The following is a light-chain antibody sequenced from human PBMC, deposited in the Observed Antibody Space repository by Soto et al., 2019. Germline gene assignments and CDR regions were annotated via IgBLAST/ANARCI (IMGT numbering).Light chain of an antibody. J-gene: IGKJ4*02. CDR1: QRVLHSSNNKNY. CDR2: WAS. Sequence: DIVVTQCAGSLGMSLGARSTINNKFIQRVLHSSNNKNYLAWYQQKPGQPPKLLIYWASTRESGVPDRFSGSGSGTDFPLTSGSLQAEHVGVYDCQQYLTSPWEFGGGTKVDIK. V-gene: IGKV4-1*01. CDR3: QQYLTSPWE.